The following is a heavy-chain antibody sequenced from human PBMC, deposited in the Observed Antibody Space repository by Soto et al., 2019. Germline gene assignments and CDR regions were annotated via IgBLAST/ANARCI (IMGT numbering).Heavy chain of an antibody. J-gene: IGHJ5*02. CDR1: GGSISSYF. CDR3: ARESSSSRSGWFDP. D-gene: IGHD6-13*01. V-gene: IGHV4-59*12. CDR2: VYYSGST. Sequence: PSETLSLTCTVSGGSISSYFWSWIRQPPGKGLEWIGYVYYSGSTNYNPSLKSRVTISVDTSKNQFSLKLSSVTAADTAVYYCARESSSSRSGWFDPWGQGTLVTVSS.